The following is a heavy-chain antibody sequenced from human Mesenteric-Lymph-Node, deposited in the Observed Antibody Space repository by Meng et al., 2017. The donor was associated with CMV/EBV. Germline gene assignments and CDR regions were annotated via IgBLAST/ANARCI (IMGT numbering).Heavy chain of an antibody. V-gene: IGHV3-23*01. CDR3: AKDVLYSSSSGFDY. J-gene: IGHJ4*02. CDR1: GFTFSRYA. CDR2: ISGSGGST. Sequence: GESLKISCAASGFTFSRYAMSWVRQAPGQGLEWVSAISGSGGSTYYADSVKGRFTISRDNSKNTLYLQMNSLRAEDTAVYYCAKDVLYSSSSGFDYWGQGTLVTVSS. D-gene: IGHD6-6*01.